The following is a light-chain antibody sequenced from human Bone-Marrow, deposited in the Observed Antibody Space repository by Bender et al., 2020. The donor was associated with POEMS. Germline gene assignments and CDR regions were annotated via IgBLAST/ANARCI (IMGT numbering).Light chain of an antibody. CDR2: QDV. V-gene: IGLV3-1*01. CDR3: QAWGASSAL. J-gene: IGLJ3*02. Sequence: SNDLTQPPSLSVSPGQTATITCSGDKLGDKYTSWYQVKPGQSPVLVIYQDVKRPSGIPERFSGSNSGNTAILTVSGTQPMDEADYYCQAWGASSALFGGGTKLTVL. CDR1: KLGDKY.